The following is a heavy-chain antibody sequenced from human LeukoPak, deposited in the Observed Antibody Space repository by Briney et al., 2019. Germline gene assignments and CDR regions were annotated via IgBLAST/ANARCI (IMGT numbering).Heavy chain of an antibody. D-gene: IGHD6-19*01. CDR1: GGTFSRYA. Sequence: SVTVSCKASGGTFSRYAVTWVRPAPGHRLEWTAGTIPIPGTADYAQKFQGIVTIAADEATSTAYMELSSLRSEDTAVYYCARAPYSSGGSTNYYYSYYMDVWGTGTTVTVSS. CDR2: TIPIPGTA. V-gene: IGHV1-69*13. CDR3: ARAPYSSGGSTNYYYSYYMDV. J-gene: IGHJ6*03.